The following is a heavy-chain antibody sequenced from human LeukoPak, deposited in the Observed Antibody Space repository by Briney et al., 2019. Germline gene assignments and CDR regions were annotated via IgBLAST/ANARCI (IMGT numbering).Heavy chain of an antibody. CDR2: ISYDGSNK. Sequence: GRSLRLSCAASGFTFSSYAMHWVRQAPGKGLEWVAVISYDGSNKYYADSVKGRFTISRDNSKNTLYLQMNSLRAEDTAVYYCARGVYYYDSSGYFDYWGQGTLVTVSS. CDR1: GFTFSSYA. D-gene: IGHD3-22*01. J-gene: IGHJ4*02. CDR3: ARGVYYYDSSGYFDY. V-gene: IGHV3-30*14.